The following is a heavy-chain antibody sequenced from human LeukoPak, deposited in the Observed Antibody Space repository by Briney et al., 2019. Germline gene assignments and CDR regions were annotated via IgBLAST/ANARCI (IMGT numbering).Heavy chain of an antibody. CDR2: IDWDDDK. CDR3: ARTRFGDQGSRIDF. V-gene: IGHV2-70*04. D-gene: IGHD3-10*01. J-gene: IGHJ4*02. Sequence: ESGPALVKPTQTLTLTCTFSGFSLSTSGVGVGWIRQPPGKALEWLARIDWDDDKFYSTSLKTRLTISKDTSKNQVVLTMTNMDPVDTATYYCARTRFGDQGSRIDFWGQGTLVTVSS. CDR1: GFSLSTSGVG.